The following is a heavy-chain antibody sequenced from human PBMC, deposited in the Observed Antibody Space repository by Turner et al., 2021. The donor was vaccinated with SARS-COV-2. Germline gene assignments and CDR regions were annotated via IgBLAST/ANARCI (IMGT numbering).Heavy chain of an antibody. Sequence: QVQLQESGPGLFKPSETLSLTCTVSGDSISSYSWSWIRQPPGKGLEWIAYIYYSGSTNYNPSLKSRVTISVDTSKNQFSLKLTSVTAADTAVYYCARSGGWYFGYFDYWGQGTLVTVSS. CDR1: GDSISSYS. J-gene: IGHJ4*02. D-gene: IGHD6-19*01. V-gene: IGHV4-59*01. CDR2: IYYSGST. CDR3: ARSGGWYFGYFDY.